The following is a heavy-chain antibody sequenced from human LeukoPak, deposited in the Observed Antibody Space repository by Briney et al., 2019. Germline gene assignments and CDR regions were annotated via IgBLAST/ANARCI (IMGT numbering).Heavy chain of an antibody. D-gene: IGHD3-10*01. CDR3: AKDLRGYYGSGSYRGY. J-gene: IGHJ4*02. V-gene: IGHV3-23*01. CDR1: GFTFSSYA. Sequence: GGSLRLSCAASGFTFSSYAMSWVRQAPGKGLEWVSAISGSGGSTYYADHVKVRFTISRDNSKNTLYLQMNSLRAEDTAVYYCAKDLRGYYGSGSYRGYWGQGTLVTVSS. CDR2: ISGSGGST.